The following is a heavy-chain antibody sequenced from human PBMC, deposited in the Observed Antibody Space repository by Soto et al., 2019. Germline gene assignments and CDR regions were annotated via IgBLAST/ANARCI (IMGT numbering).Heavy chain of an antibody. CDR1: RFTFGGFA. Sequence: EVLLLESGGGLVQPGGSLRLSCAASRFTFGGFAMSWVRQTPGKGLEWVSTIHGSDDSTYYRDSVRGRFTVSRDNSSDRLYLQMNSLRAEDTAVYYCARESAGDWGDFHFGGQGTLVIVSA. CDR3: ARESAGDWGDFHF. V-gene: IGHV3-23*01. CDR2: IHGSDDST. D-gene: IGHD2-21*02. J-gene: IGHJ4*02.